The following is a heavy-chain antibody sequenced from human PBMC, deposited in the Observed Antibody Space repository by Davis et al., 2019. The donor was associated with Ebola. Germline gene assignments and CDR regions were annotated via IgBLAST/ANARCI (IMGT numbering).Heavy chain of an antibody. Sequence: GESLKISCAASGFTFWNFWMHWVRQAPGKGLVWVSRIKSDGTITTYADSVKGRFTISRDNAKNTLYLQMNSLRAEDTAVYYCARDVYHMDVWGQGTTVTVSS. V-gene: IGHV3-74*01. J-gene: IGHJ6*02. CDR1: GFTFWNFW. CDR2: IKSDGTIT. D-gene: IGHD5/OR15-5a*01. CDR3: ARDVYHMDV.